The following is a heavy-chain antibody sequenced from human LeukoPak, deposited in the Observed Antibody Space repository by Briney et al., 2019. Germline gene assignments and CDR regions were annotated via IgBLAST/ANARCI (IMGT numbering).Heavy chain of an antibody. D-gene: IGHD5-18*01. CDR3: ARDSGYSYADDY. CDR2: ISDSGSLT. CDR1: GFAFSSLA. Sequence: GGSLRLSCAASGFAFSSLAMGWVRQAPGKGLEWVSVISDSGSLTYCADSVKGRFTISRDNSKNTLFLQMNSLRAEDTAVYYCARDSGYSYADDYWGQGTLVTVSS. J-gene: IGHJ4*02. V-gene: IGHV3-23*01.